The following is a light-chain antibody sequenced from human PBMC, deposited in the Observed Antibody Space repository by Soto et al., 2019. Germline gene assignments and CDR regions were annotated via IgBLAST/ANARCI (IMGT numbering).Light chain of an antibody. CDR3: QSYDSSLNGYV. CDR2: GNN. CDR1: SSNIGAGYG. Sequence: SVLRQPPSLSGSPGQRVSISCTGSSSNIGAGYGVHWYHQLPGTAPKLLIFGNNNRPSGVPDRFSGSKSGTSASLGITGLQAEDEADYYCQSYDSSLNGYVFGTGTKVTV. V-gene: IGLV1-40*01. J-gene: IGLJ1*01.